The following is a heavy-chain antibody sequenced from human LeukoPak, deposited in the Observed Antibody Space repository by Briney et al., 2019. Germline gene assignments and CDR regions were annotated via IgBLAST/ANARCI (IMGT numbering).Heavy chain of an antibody. Sequence: GGSLRLSCAASGFTLSSYDLSWVRQAPGKGLECVSAIRRGIGSTYYADSVKGRFTISRDNSKNTLYLQMNSLRPEDTALYYCAKGGRTYYYDSSAPDYWGQGTLVTVSS. J-gene: IGHJ4*02. CDR3: AKGGRTYYYDSSAPDY. D-gene: IGHD3-22*01. CDR1: GFTLSSYD. CDR2: IRRGIGST. V-gene: IGHV3-23*01.